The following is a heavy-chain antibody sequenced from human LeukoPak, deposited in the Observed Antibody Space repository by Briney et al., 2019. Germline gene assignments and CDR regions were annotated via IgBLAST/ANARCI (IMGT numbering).Heavy chain of an antibody. D-gene: IGHD6-6*01. J-gene: IGHJ3*02. V-gene: IGHV4-34*01. CDR2: INHSGST. CDR1: GGSFSAYY. Sequence: PSETLSPTCAVAGGSFSAYYWSWIRQPPGKGLEWIGEINHSGSTNYNPSLKSRVTISVDTSKNQFSLKLSSVTAADTAVYYCARGSLRARAFDIWGQGTMVTVSS. CDR3: ARGSLRARAFDI.